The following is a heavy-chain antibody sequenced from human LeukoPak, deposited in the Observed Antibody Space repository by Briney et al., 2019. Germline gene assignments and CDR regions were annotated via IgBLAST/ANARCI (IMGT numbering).Heavy chain of an antibody. CDR2: IYYSGST. J-gene: IGHJ4*02. CDR1: GGSISSYY. D-gene: IGHD6-19*01. V-gene: IGHV4-59*08. CDR3: ARHKKGGWSDFDY. Sequence: SETLSLTCTVSGGSISSYYWSWIRQPPGKGLGWIGYIYYSGSTNYNPSLKSRVTISVDTSKNQFSLKLSSVTAADTAVYYCARHKKGGWSDFDYWGQGTLVTVSS.